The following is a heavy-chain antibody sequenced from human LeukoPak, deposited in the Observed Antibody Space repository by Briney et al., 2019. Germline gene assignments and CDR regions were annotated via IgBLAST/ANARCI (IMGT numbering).Heavy chain of an antibody. CDR1: GFTFSDYY. CDR2: VSSSGSTI. CDR3: ARTTLVVTSAFDI. V-gene: IGHV3-11*01. D-gene: IGHD5-12*01. J-gene: IGHJ3*02. Sequence: GGSLRLSCAASGFTFSDYYMSWIRQAPGKGLEWVSYVSSSGSTIYHADSVKGRFTISRDNAKNSLYLQMNSLRAEDTAVYYCARTTLVVTSAFDIWGQGTMVTVSS.